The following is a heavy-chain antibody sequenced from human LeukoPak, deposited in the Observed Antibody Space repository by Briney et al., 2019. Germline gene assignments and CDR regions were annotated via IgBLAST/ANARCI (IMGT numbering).Heavy chain of an antibody. V-gene: IGHV4-39*01. CDR2: IHYSGNT. Sequence: SETLSLTCTVSGGSTSSSNFYWGWVRQPPGMGLEWIGGIHYSGNTYYNPSLKSRVTISIDTSKNQFSLKLSSVTAADTAVYYCARLGAGPTYYDFWSGYSSFYFDYWGQGTLVTVSS. CDR1: GGSTSSSNFY. J-gene: IGHJ4*02. CDR3: ARLGAGPTYYDFWSGYSSFYFDY. D-gene: IGHD3-3*01.